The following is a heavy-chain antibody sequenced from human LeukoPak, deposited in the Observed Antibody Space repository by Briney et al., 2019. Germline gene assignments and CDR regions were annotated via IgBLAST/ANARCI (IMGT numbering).Heavy chain of an antibody. D-gene: IGHD3-10*01. CDR1: GGSFSGYY. J-gene: IGHJ4*02. V-gene: IGHV4-34*01. Sequence: PSETLSLTCAVYGGSFSGYYWSWIRQPPGKGLEWIEEINHSGSTNYNPSLKSRVTISVDTSKNQFSLNLSSVTAADTAVYYCARVPYYYGSGSYYIYGYFDYWGQGTLVTVSS. CDR3: ARVPYYYGSGSYYIYGYFDY. CDR2: INHSGST.